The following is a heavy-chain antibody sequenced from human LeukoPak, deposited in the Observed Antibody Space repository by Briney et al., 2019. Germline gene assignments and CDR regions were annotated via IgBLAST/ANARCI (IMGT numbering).Heavy chain of an antibody. CDR1: GXTLSPYG. CDR3: AKEGTPQVSTWYDL. CDR2: ISYEGGTQ. J-gene: IGHJ5*02. Sequence: GGSLRLSCAASGXTLSPYGMHWARQAPGKGLEWVAVISYEGGTQHYADSVKGRFIISRDNPRNTLYLQMNILRTEDTAVYYCAKEGTPQVSTWYDLWGQGTQVIVSS. D-gene: IGHD3-10*01. V-gene: IGHV3-30*18.